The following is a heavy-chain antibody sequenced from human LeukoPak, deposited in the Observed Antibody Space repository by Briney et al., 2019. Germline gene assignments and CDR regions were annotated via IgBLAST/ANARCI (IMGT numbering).Heavy chain of an antibody. J-gene: IGHJ6*04. CDR3: AELGITMIGGV. D-gene: IGHD3-10*02. V-gene: IGHV3-7*01. Sequence: GGSLRLSCAASGFDFSSQWMSWVRQAPGKGLEWVAIVNQGATQKYYVDSVKGRFTISRDNAKNSLYLQMNSLRAEDTAVYYCAELGITMIGGVWGKGTTVTISS. CDR1: GFDFSSQW. CDR2: VNQGATQK.